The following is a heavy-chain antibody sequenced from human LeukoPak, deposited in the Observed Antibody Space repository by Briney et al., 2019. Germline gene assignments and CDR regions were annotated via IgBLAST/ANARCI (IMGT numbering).Heavy chain of an antibody. CDR1: GFTFSDYE. Sequence: GGSLRLSCAASGFTFSDYEMNWVRQAPGKGLEWVSYISSSGSTIYYADSVKGRFTISRDNAKNSLYLQMNSLRAEDTAVYYCARDSMVRVRPFDYWGQGTLVTVSS. J-gene: IGHJ4*02. V-gene: IGHV3-48*03. CDR3: ARDSMVRVRPFDY. D-gene: IGHD3-10*01. CDR2: ISSSGSTI.